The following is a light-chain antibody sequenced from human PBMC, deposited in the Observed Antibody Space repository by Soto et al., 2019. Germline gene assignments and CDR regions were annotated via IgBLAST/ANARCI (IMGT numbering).Light chain of an antibody. CDR2: GAS. Sequence: VMTQSPLSLPVTLGQPASISCRSSQSVSSTYLAWYQQKPGQAPRLLIYGASSRATGIPDRFSASGSGTDFTLTISRLEPEDFAVYYCQHYGSSPRTFGQGTKVDIK. CDR1: QSVSSTY. CDR3: QHYGSSPRT. J-gene: IGKJ1*01. V-gene: IGKV3-20*01.